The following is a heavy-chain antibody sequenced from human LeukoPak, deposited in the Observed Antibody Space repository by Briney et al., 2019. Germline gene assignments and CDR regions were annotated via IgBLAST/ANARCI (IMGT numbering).Heavy chain of an antibody. CDR1: GFTVSSNY. CDR3: AKDTSMVSIYNGMDV. Sequence: GGSLRLSCAASGFTVSSNYMSWVRQAPGKGLEWVSVIYSGGSTYYADSVKGRFTISRDNSKNTLYLQMNSLRAEDTAVYYCAKDTSMVSIYNGMDVWGQGTTVTVSS. CDR2: IYSGGST. D-gene: IGHD5-18*01. V-gene: IGHV3-66*02. J-gene: IGHJ6*02.